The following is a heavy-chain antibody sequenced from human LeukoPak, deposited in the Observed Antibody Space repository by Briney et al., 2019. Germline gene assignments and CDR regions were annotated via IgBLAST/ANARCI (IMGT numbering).Heavy chain of an antibody. D-gene: IGHD2/OR15-2a*01. Sequence: SETLSLTCTVSGGSISSSSYYWGWIRQPPGKGLEWIGSIYYSGSTYYNPSLKSRVTISVDTSKNQFSLKLSSVTAADTAVYYCARDLLLDYWGQGTLVTVSS. CDR3: ARDLLLDY. J-gene: IGHJ4*02. CDR2: IYYSGST. CDR1: GGSISSSSYY. V-gene: IGHV4-39*02.